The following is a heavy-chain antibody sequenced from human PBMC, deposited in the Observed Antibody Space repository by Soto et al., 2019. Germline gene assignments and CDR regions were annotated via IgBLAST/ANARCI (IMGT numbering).Heavy chain of an antibody. Sequence: GASVKVSCKASGYTFTNYGISWVRQAPGQGLEWMGWINVYNGNTKYAQKFQGRVTITADESTSTAYMELSSLRSEDTAVYYCARDPSLAVVSFDYWGQGTLVTVSS. V-gene: IGHV1-18*01. CDR3: ARDPSLAVVSFDY. CDR1: GYTFTNYG. CDR2: INVYNGNT. J-gene: IGHJ4*02. D-gene: IGHD6-19*01.